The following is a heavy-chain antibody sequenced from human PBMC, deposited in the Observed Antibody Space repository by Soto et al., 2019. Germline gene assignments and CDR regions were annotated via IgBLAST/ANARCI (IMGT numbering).Heavy chain of an antibody. CDR2: ISYDGSNK. V-gene: IGHV3-30*18. D-gene: IGHD2-15*01. CDR3: AKERRSCSGGSCYSFDY. J-gene: IGHJ4*02. Sequence: QVQLVESGGGVVQPGRSLRLSCAASGFTFSSYGMHWVRQAPGKGLEWVAVISYDGSNKYYADSVKGRFTISRDNSKNTLYLQMNSLRAEDTAVYYCAKERRSCSGGSCYSFDYWGQGTLVTVSS. CDR1: GFTFSSYG.